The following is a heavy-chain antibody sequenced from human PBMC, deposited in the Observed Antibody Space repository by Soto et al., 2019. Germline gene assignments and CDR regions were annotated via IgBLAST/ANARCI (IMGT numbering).Heavy chain of an antibody. D-gene: IGHD2-15*01. V-gene: IGHV3-74*01. CDR2: INSDGSNT. J-gene: IGHJ3*02. CDR3: ASWVGYCSGSTCSDAFDI. CDR1: NFTFSSYW. Sequence: GGSLRLSCATSNFTFSSYWMHLVRQGPGKGLVWVSRINSDGSNTDYADSVKGRFTISRDNAKNTLYLQMNSLRAEDTAVYYCASWVGYCSGSTCSDAFDIWGQGTMVTVSS.